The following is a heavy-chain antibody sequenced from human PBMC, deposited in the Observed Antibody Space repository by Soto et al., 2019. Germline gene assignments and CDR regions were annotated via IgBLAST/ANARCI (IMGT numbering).Heavy chain of an antibody. V-gene: IGHV2-5*01. CDR1: GFSLSTSGVG. J-gene: IGHJ4*02. CDR2: IYWNDDK. Sequence: SGPTLVNPTQTLTLTCTFSGFSLSTSGVGVGWIRQPPGKALEWLALIYWNDDKRYSPSLKSRLTITKDTSKNQVVLTMTNMDPVDTATYYCARSPRYYYDSSGYYRYFDYWGQGTLVTVSS. CDR3: ARSPRYYYDSSGYYRYFDY. D-gene: IGHD3-22*01.